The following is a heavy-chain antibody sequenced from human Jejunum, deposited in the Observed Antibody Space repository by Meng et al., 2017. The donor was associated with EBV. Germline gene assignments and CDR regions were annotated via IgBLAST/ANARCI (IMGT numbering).Heavy chain of an antibody. J-gene: IGHJ5*02. CDR1: GFSPTPVGVG. D-gene: IGHD3-10*01. CDR3: ARRLNLDYRSGTYNCLDP. V-gene: IGHV2-5*01. Sequence: TLNVSCPPLLKPPPTLTLTFTVSGFSPTPVGVGLAWIRQPPGKALEWLGYIYWNDDKQYSPSLKSRLTITKDTSKNQVVLTMTNMDPVDTATYYCARRLNLDYRSGTYNCLDPWGQGTLVTVSS. CDR2: IYWNDDK.